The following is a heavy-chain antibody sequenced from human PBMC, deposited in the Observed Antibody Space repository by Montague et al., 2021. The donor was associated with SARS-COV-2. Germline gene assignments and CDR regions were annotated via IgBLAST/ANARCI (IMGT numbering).Heavy chain of an antibody. Sequence: SETLSLTCAVSGDSINSEHWWSWVRQPPGKGLEWIVETHQWGGTNYNPSLRSRVSIFLDNSKNQFSLILTSVTAADTAMYYCARAQTTCFIANCVNDFDYWGRGALVTVSS. J-gene: IGHJ4*02. D-gene: IGHD1-1*01. CDR1: GDSINSEHW. V-gene: IGHV4-4*02. CDR2: THQWGGT. CDR3: ARAQTTCFIANCVNDFDY.